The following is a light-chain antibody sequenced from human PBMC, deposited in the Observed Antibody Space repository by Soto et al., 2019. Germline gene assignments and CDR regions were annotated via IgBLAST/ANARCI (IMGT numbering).Light chain of an antibody. Sequence: QSVLTQPPSVSAGPGQKVSISCSGSTSNIAKNHVSWYQRLPGTAPKLLFYDNDKRPSGIPDRFSASKSATSSTLDITGLQTGDEADYLCGAWDDSLSFYVFGTGTKVTVL. J-gene: IGLJ1*01. V-gene: IGLV1-51*01. CDR2: DND. CDR3: GAWDDSLSFYV. CDR1: TSNIAKNH.